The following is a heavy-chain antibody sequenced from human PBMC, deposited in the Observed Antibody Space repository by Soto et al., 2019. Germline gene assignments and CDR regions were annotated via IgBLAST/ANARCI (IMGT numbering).Heavy chain of an antibody. Sequence: QVQLQESGPGLVKPSETLSVTCTVSGGSISSYYWSWIRQPPGKGLEWIGYIYISGSTNYSPSLKSRVTISVDTSKNQLSLKLNSGTAGDTAVYYCARLGGAARPLSAFDIWGQGTMVTVSS. D-gene: IGHD6-6*01. CDR2: IYISGST. CDR1: GGSISSYY. CDR3: ARLGGAARPLSAFDI. V-gene: IGHV4-59*01. J-gene: IGHJ3*02.